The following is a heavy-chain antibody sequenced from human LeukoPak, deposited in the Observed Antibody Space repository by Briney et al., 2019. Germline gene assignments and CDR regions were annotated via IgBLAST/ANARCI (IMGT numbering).Heavy chain of an antibody. CDR2: IYYSGST. CDR3: ARDGTLYYYDSSGYYNSFDY. D-gene: IGHD3-22*01. J-gene: IGHJ4*02. CDR1: GGSISSSSYY. V-gene: IGHV4-39*07. Sequence: SETLSLTCTVSGGSISSSSYYWGWIRQPPGKGLEWIGSIYYSGSTYYNPSLKSRVTISVDTSKNQFSLKLSSVTAADTAVYYCARDGTLYYYDSSGYYNSFDYWGQGTLVTVSS.